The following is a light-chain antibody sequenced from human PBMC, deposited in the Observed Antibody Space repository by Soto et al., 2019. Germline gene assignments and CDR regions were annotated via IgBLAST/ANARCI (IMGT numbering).Light chain of an antibody. Sequence: SVLPQPASVTVSPGQSIAISCTGTSSDVGGYNSVSWYQQHPGKAPKLMIYNVSNRPSGVSDRFSGSKSGNTAPLTISGLQAEDEADYYCSSYTSSNTYVFGSGTKVTVL. CDR1: SSDVGGYNS. CDR3: SSYTSSNTYV. J-gene: IGLJ1*01. CDR2: NVS. V-gene: IGLV2-14*01.